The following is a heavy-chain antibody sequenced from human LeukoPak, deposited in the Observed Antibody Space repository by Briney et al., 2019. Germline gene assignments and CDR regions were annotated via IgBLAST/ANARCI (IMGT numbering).Heavy chain of an antibody. CDR2: IRYDGSNK. V-gene: IGHV3-30*02. J-gene: IGHJ5*02. Sequence: GGSLRLSCAASGFTFSSYGMHWARQAPGKGLEWVAFIRYDGSNKYYADSVKGRFTISRDNSKNTLYLQMNSLRAEDTAVYYCAKDTGEWELLWSWFDPWGQGTLVTVSS. CDR3: AKDTGEWELLWSWFDP. CDR1: GFTFSSYG. D-gene: IGHD1-26*01.